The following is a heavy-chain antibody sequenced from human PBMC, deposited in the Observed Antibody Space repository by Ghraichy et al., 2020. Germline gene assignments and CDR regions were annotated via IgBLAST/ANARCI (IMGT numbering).Heavy chain of an antibody. CDR3: AGDGSYFGFVY. CDR1: GGSISSYY. CDR2: IYYSGST. D-gene: IGHD1-26*01. J-gene: IGHJ4*02. V-gene: IGHV4-59*08. Sequence: SQTLSLTCTVSGGSISSYYWSWIRQPPGKGLEWIGYIYYSGSTNYNPSLKSRVTISVDTSKNQFSLKLSSVTAADTAVYYCAGDGSYFGFVYWGQGTLVTVSS.